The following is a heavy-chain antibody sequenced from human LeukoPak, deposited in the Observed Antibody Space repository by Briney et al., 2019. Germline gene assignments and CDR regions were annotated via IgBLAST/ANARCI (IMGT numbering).Heavy chain of an antibody. Sequence: PGGSLRLSXAASGFTFSNAWMSWVRQAPGKGLEWVGRIKTRLEGGTTDYAAPVKGRFTISRADSKNTLYLQMNSLKTEDTAVYYCTIDSNSGWSGYWGQGTLVTVSS. J-gene: IGHJ4*02. CDR3: TIDSNSGWSGY. D-gene: IGHD6-19*01. CDR1: GFTFSNAW. V-gene: IGHV3-15*01. CDR2: IKTRLEGGTT.